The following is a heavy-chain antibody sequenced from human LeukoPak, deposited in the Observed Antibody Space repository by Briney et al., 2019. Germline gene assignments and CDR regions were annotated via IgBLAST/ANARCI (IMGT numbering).Heavy chain of an antibody. D-gene: IGHD2-2*01. Sequence: PGGSLRLSCAASGFTFSDYYMSWIRQAPGKGLEWVSYISSSGSTIYYADSLKGRFTISRDNAKNSLYLQMNSLRAEDTAVYYCARRDHCSSTSCYLYFDYWGQGTLVTVSS. CDR3: ARRDHCSSTSCYLYFDY. CDR1: GFTFSDYY. J-gene: IGHJ4*02. CDR2: ISSSGSTI. V-gene: IGHV3-11*01.